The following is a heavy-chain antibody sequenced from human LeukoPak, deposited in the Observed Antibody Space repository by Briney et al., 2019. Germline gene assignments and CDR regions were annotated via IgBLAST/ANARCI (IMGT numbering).Heavy chain of an antibody. CDR2: INHSGST. J-gene: IGHJ4*02. D-gene: IGHD2-15*01. V-gene: IGHV4-34*01. CDR1: GGSFSGYY. CDR3: ARLPYCSGRSCYFDY. Sequence: PSETLSLTCAVYGGSFSGYYWSWVRQPPGKGLERMGEINHSGSTNYNPSLKSRVTMTVDTTKHQFSLKLSSVPAAATDVYYCARLPYCSGRSCYFDYWGQGTLVTVSS.